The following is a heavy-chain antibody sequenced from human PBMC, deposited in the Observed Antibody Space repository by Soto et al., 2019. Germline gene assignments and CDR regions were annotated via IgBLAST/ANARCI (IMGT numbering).Heavy chain of an antibody. Sequence: SETLSLTCAVYGGSFSGYFWTWIRQPPGKGLEWIGEINHSGSTNYNPSLKSRVTISVDTSKNQFSLKLSSVTAADTAVYYCAAENDSYGPYFDYWGQGTLVT. V-gene: IGHV4-34*01. CDR1: GGSFSGYF. CDR3: AAENDSYGPYFDY. CDR2: INHSGST. D-gene: IGHD5-18*01. J-gene: IGHJ4*02.